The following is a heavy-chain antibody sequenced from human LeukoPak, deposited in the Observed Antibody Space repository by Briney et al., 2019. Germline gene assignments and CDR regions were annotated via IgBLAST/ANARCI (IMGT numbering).Heavy chain of an antibody. CDR2: ISAYNGHT. CDR3: ARVGYYDSSGYSPDYYFDY. Sequence: ASVKVSCKASGYTFTSYGISLVRQAPGQGLEWMGWISAYNGHTNYAQKLQGRVTMTTDTSTSTAYMELRSLRSDDTAVYYCARVGYYDSSGYSPDYYFDYWGQGTLVTVSS. J-gene: IGHJ4*02. CDR1: GYTFTSYG. V-gene: IGHV1-18*01. D-gene: IGHD3-22*01.